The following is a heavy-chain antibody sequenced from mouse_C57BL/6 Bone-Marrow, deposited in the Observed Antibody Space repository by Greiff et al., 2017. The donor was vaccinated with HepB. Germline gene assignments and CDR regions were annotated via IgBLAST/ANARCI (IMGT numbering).Heavy chain of an antibody. CDR3: ASSSDYFDY. Sequence: DVKLVESGGGLVKPGGSLKLSCAASGFTFSDYGMHWVRQAPEKGLEWVAYISSGSSTIYYADTVKGRFTISRDNAKNTLFLQMTSLRSEDTAMYYCASSSDYFDYWGQGTTLTVSS. CDR1: GFTFSDYG. D-gene: IGHD3-2*02. J-gene: IGHJ2*01. CDR2: ISSGSSTI. V-gene: IGHV5-17*01.